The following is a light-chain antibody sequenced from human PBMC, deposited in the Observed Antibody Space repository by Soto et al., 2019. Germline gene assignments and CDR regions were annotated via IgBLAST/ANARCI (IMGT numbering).Light chain of an antibody. CDR1: HNDIGTYDY. CDR3: ISFTSNRIYV. CDR2: GVT. V-gene: IGLV2-14*03. Sequence: QSVPTQPTSVSGSPGQSITISRTRNHNDIGTYDYVSWYQQHPGRAPRLLIHGVTTRPSGISDRFSASKSGLTASLTISGLQPEDEADYYCISFTSNRIYVFGPGTKVTVL. J-gene: IGLJ1*01.